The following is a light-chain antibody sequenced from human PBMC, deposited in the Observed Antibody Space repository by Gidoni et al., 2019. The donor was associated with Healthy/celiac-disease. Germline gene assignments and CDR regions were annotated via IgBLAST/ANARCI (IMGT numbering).Light chain of an antibody. Sequence: DIQMSQSPSSLSASVGDRVTITCRASQSISSYLNWYQQKPGKAPKLMIYAESSLQSGVSSRFSGSGSGTDFTLTIRSLQPEDFATYYCQQSYSTPRFGGGTKVEIK. CDR2: AES. V-gene: IGKV1-39*01. CDR3: QQSYSTPR. J-gene: IGKJ4*01. CDR1: QSISSY.